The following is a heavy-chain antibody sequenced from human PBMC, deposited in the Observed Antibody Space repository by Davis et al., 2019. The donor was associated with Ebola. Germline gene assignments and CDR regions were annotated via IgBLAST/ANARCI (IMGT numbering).Heavy chain of an antibody. CDR1: GGTFSSYA. CDR3: ARVPTSSEAWLKKGGY. V-gene: IGHV1-18*01. D-gene: IGHD3-9*01. J-gene: IGHJ4*02. CDR2: ISAYNGNT. Sequence: AASVKVSCKASGGTFSSYAISWVRQAPGQGLEWMGWISAYNGNTNYAQKLQGRVTMTTDTSTSTAYMELRSLRSDDTAVYYCARVPTSSEAWLKKGGYWGQGTLVTVSS.